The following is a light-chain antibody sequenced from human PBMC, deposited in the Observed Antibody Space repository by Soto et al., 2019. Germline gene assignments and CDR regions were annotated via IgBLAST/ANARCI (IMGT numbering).Light chain of an antibody. CDR2: AAS. CDR3: LQNNSYPFT. Sequence: DIQMTQSPSSLSASVGDSVTITCRASQDIRSDLGWFQQKPGKAPKRLIYAASTLESGVPSRFSGSRSGTEFTLTISSLQPEDFATYYCLQNNSYPFTLGPGTKVDIK. V-gene: IGKV1-17*01. J-gene: IGKJ3*01. CDR1: QDIRSD.